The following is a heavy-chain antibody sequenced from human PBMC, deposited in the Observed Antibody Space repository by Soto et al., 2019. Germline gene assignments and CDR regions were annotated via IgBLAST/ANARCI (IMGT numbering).Heavy chain of an antibody. CDR3: ARVSGSYYYGMDV. D-gene: IGHD1-26*01. CDR1: GFTFSNYG. CDR2: IWYDGSNK. Sequence: GGSLRLSCVASGFTFSNYGMHWVRQAPGKGLEWVAIIWYDGSNKYYADSVKGRFTISRDNSKNTLFLQMNSLRGEDTAVYYCARVSGSYYYGMDVWGQGTTVTVSS. V-gene: IGHV3-33*01. J-gene: IGHJ6*02.